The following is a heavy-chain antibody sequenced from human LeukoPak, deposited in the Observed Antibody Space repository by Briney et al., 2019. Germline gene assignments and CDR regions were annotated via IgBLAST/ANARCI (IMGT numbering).Heavy chain of an antibody. V-gene: IGHV3-48*03. CDR1: GFTFSSYE. J-gene: IGHJ4*02. CDR2: ISSSGSTI. Sequence: GGSLRLSCAASGFTFSSYEMNWVGQAPGKGLEWVSYISSSGSTIYYADSVKGRFTISRDNAKNSLYLQMNSLRAEDTTVYYCARERYDSRKEFDYWGQGTLVTVSS. D-gene: IGHD3-22*01. CDR3: ARERYDSRKEFDY.